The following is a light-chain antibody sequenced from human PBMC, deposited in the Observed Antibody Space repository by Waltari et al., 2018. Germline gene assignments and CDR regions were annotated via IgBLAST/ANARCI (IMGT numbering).Light chain of an antibody. Sequence: DIQMTQSPSTLSASVGDRVTMTCRASQSVSRWLAWYQQKPGRAPKLLIYKASTLESGVASRFSGSGSETQCTLTITSLQPDDSATYYCQQYNRYFSVGQGTKVEIK. J-gene: IGKJ2*01. CDR2: KAS. V-gene: IGKV1-5*03. CDR1: QSVSRW. CDR3: QQYNRYFS.